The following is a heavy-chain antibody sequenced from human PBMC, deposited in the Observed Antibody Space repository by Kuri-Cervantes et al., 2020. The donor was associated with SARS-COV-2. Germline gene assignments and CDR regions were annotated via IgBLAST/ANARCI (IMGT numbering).Heavy chain of an antibody. J-gene: IGHJ4*02. V-gene: IGHV3-23*01. D-gene: IGHD3-10*01. CDR2: ISGSGGRT. CDR1: GLIFSNYA. Sequence: ETLSLTCAASGLIFSNYAMNWVRQAPGKGLEWVSGISGSGGRTYYAESVKGRFTISRDNSKDTLYLQMNSLTVEDTALYYCAKEMIRGLFLSGGSLDSWGQGTLVTGSS. CDR3: AKEMIRGLFLSGGSLDS.